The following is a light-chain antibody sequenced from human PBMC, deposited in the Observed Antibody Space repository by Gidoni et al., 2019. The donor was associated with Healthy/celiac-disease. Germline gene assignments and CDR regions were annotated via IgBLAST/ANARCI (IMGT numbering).Light chain of an antibody. J-gene: IGLJ1*01. CDR3: QSYDSSLSGYV. CDR2: GNS. Sequence: QSVLTQPPSVSGDPGQRVTISCTGSSSNIGAGYAVHWYQQLPGTAPKLLIYGNSNRPSGVPDRFSGSKSGTSASLAITGLQAEDEADYYCQSYDSSLSGYVFGTGTKVTVL. CDR1: SSNIGAGYA. V-gene: IGLV1-40*01.